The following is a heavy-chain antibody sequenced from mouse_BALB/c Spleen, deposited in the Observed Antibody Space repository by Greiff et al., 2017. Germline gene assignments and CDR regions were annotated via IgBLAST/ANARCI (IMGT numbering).Heavy chain of an antibody. V-gene: IGHV1-54*01. D-gene: IGHD2-4*01. CDR3: ARGCYDYDGRPCGY. CDR2: INPGSGGT. Sequence: QVQLQQSGAELVRPGTSVKVSCKASGYAFTNYLIAWVKQRPGQGLEWIGVINPGSGGTNYNEKFKGKATLTADKSSSTVYMQLSSLTSDDSAVYCCARGCYDYDGRPCGYWGQGTTRTVSS. J-gene: IGHJ2*01. CDR1: GYAFTNYL.